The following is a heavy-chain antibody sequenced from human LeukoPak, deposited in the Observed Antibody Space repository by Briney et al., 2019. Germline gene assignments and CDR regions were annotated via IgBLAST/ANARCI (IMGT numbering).Heavy chain of an antibody. CDR2: IYYSGST. Sequence: SETLSLTCTVSGGSTSSYYWSWIRQPPGKGLEWIGYIYYSGSTNYNPSLKSRVTISVDTSKNQFSLKLSSVTAADTAVYYCARARKTRGITGTTFDYWGQGTLVTVSS. J-gene: IGHJ4*02. V-gene: IGHV4-59*01. D-gene: IGHD1-7*01. CDR1: GGSTSSYY. CDR3: ARARKTRGITGTTFDY.